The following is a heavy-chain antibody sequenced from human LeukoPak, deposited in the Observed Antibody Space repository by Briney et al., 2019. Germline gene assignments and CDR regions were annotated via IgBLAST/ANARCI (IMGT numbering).Heavy chain of an antibody. J-gene: IGHJ4*02. CDR2: IYHSGST. CDR3: SRAATVVTPGYFDY. Sequence: PSETLSLTCSVSDDSITIYYWGWIRQPPGKGLEWIGSIYHSGSTYYNPSLKSRVSISVDTSKNQFSLKLSSVTAADTAVYYCSRAATVVTPGYFDYWGQGTLVTVSS. V-gene: IGHV4-38-2*02. CDR1: DDSITIYY. D-gene: IGHD4-23*01.